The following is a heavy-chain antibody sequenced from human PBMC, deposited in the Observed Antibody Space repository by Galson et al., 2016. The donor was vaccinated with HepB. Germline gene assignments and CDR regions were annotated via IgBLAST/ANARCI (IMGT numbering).Heavy chain of an antibody. CDR3: ARGRTFPKGFFDY. J-gene: IGHJ4*02. CDR1: GYTFTSYA. Sequence: KVSCKASGYTFTSYAMHWVRQAPGQRLEWMGWINAGNGNTEYSQKFQGRVTITTDTSASIAYMELSSLRSEDSVVYYCARGRTFPKGFFDYWGQGTLVTVSS. D-gene: IGHD1/OR15-1a*01. CDR2: INAGNGNT. V-gene: IGHV1-3*01.